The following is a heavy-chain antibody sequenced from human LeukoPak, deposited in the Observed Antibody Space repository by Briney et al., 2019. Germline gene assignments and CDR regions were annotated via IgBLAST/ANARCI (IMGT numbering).Heavy chain of an antibody. CDR1: GVTLTGYS. D-gene: IGHD3-22*01. CDR2: INWNGGST. V-gene: IGHV3-20*04. J-gene: IGHJ4*02. Sequence: GGSLRLSCAASGVTLTGYSMNWVRQAPGKGLEWVSGINWNGGSTGYADSVKGRFTISRDNAKNSLYLQMNSLRAEDTALYYCARARGSYYYDDTIDYWGQGTLVTVSS. CDR3: ARARGSYYYDDTIDY.